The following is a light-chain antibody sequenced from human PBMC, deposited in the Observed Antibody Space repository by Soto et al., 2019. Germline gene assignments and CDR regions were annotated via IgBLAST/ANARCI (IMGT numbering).Light chain of an antibody. CDR3: HQRNQ. Sequence: EIVLTQSPATLSLSPGERATLSCRASQSVSIYLAWYQQIPGQPPRLLIYDSTNRAAGIPARFSGSRSGTDFTLTISSVEPEDFAMYYCHQRNQFGQGTRLEI. V-gene: IGKV3-11*01. J-gene: IGKJ5*01. CDR2: DST. CDR1: QSVSIY.